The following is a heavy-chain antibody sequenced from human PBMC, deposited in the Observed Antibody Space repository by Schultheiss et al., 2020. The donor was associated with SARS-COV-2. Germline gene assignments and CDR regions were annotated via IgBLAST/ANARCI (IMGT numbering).Heavy chain of an antibody. Sequence: SETLSLTCTVSGGTISSGDYYWSWIRQPPGKGLEWIGYIYYSGSTNYNPSLKSRVTISVDTSKNQFSLKLSSVTDADTAVYYCARGVNGSSEGSAFDIWGQGTMVTVSS. J-gene: IGHJ3*02. CDR2: IYYSGST. CDR1: GGTISSGDYY. D-gene: IGHD2-2*01. V-gene: IGHV4-30-4*01. CDR3: ARGVNGSSEGSAFDI.